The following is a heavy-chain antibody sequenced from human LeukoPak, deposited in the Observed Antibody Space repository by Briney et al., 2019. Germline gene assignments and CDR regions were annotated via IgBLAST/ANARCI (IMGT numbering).Heavy chain of an antibody. CDR1: GFTFSSSW. V-gene: IGHV3-7*01. D-gene: IGHD1-26*01. CDR3: ARDTVGVTDY. Sequence: GGSLRLSCAASGFTFSSSWMSWVRQAPGKGLEWVTNIKPDGSEKYYVDSVKGRLTISRDNAKNSLFLQMNSLRAEDTALYYCARDTVGVTDYWGQGTLVTVSS. J-gene: IGHJ4*02. CDR2: IKPDGSEK.